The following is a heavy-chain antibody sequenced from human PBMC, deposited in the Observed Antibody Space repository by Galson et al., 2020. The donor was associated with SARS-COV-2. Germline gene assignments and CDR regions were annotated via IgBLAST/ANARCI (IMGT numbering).Heavy chain of an antibody. CDR1: GFTFSDYD. J-gene: IGHJ3*02. D-gene: IGHD1-26*01. Sequence: GGSLRLSCAASGFTFSDYDMHWVRPASGKSLEWVSLAGSVGDTYYLGSVKGRFIISRDNAKSSLYLQMNSLTAGDTAIYYCTRGQVGNAFDIWGQGTLVTVSS. CDR3: TRGQVGNAFDI. V-gene: IGHV3-13*01. CDR2: AGSVGDT.